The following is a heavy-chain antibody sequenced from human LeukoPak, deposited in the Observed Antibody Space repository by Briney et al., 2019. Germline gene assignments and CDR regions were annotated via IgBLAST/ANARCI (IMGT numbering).Heavy chain of an antibody. V-gene: IGHV3-74*01. Sequence: GGSLRLSCAASGFTFRSYWMYWVRRAPGKGLLWVSRINTDGSSTNYADSVKGRFTISRDNAKNTVYLQMNSLRAEDTAVYYCARGSSSWLLDYYYMDVWGKGTTVTVSS. CDR1: GFTFRSYW. J-gene: IGHJ6*03. CDR3: ARGSSSWLLDYYYMDV. CDR2: INTDGSST. D-gene: IGHD6-13*01.